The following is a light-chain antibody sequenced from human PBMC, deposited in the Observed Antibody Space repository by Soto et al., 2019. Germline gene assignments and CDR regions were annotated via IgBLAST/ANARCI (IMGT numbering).Light chain of an antibody. CDR3: SVWDDSLDGRV. V-gene: IGLV1-44*01. CDR2: RNN. Sequence: QAVVTQPPSASGTPGQRVTISCSGSSSNIGKNSVNWYQQFPGTAPKLLIYRNNQRPSGVPDRFSGSKSGTSASLAISGLHSEDEADYYCSVWDDSLDGRVFGGGTKVTVL. CDR1: SSNIGKNS. J-gene: IGLJ3*02.